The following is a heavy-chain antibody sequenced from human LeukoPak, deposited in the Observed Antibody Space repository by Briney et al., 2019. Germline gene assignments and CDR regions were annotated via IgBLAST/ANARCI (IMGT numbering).Heavy chain of an antibody. V-gene: IGHV1-46*03. CDR3: ARDRGYDYYDSSGYYPKDYFDY. Sequence: ASVKVSCKASGYTFTSYYMHWVRQAPGQGLEWMGIINPSGGSTSYAQKFQGRVTMTRDTSTSTVYMELSSLRSEGTAVYCCARDRGYDYYDSSGYYPKDYFDYWGQGTLVTVSS. J-gene: IGHJ4*02. CDR1: GYTFTSYY. D-gene: IGHD3-22*01. CDR2: INPSGGST.